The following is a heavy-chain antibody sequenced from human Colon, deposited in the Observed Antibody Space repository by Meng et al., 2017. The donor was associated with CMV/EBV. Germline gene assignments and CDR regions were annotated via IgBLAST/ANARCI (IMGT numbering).Heavy chain of an antibody. CDR3: TRGHSGIHIYAFDI. J-gene: IGHJ3*02. CDR2: VANKANSYIT. D-gene: IGHD1-26*01. V-gene: IGHV3-72*01. CDR1: GFILTDHY. Sequence: GESLKISCAGSGFILTDHYIDWVRQAPGKGLEWVGRVANKANSYITEYAASVKGRFTFSRDDSENSVYLQMNSLKSGDTAVYYCTRGHSGIHIYAFDIWGPGTVVTVSS.